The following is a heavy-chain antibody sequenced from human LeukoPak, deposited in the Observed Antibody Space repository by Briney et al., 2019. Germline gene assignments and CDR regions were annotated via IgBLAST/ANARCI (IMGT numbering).Heavy chain of an antibody. CDR3: AKDQGVSGEYY. J-gene: IGHJ4*02. CDR2: IYSGGST. V-gene: IGHV3-53*01. D-gene: IGHD3-16*01. Sequence: GGSLRLSCAASGFTVSSNYMSWVRQAPGKGLEWVSVIYSGGSTYYADSVKGRFTTSRDNSKNTLYLQMNSLRAEDTAVYYCAKDQGVSGEYYWGQGTLVTVSS. CDR1: GFTVSSNY.